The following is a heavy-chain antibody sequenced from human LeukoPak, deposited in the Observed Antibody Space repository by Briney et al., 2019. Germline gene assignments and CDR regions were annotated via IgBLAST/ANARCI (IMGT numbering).Heavy chain of an antibody. D-gene: IGHD3-10*01. V-gene: IGHV1-8*02. J-gene: IGHJ3*02. CDR1: GYTFTSYA. Sequence: ASAKVSCKASGYTFTSYAMNWVRQAPGQGLEWMGWMNPNSGDTGYAQKFQGRVTMTRNTSISTAYMELSSLRSEDTAVYYCARGLGGLWFGELLLGAFDIWGQGTMVTVSS. CDR2: MNPNSGDT. CDR3: ARGLGGLWFGELLLGAFDI.